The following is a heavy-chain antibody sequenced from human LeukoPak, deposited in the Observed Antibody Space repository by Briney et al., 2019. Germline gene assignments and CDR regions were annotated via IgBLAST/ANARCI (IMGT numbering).Heavy chain of an antibody. D-gene: IGHD6-13*01. J-gene: IGHJ4*02. Sequence: GGSLRLSCAASGFTFSSYAMSWVRQAPGKGLEWVSAISNSGDSAYYADSVKGRVTISRDNSKNTLYLQVNSLRAEDTAVYFCANDRQHRASLNSWGQGPLVTVSS. V-gene: IGHV3-23*01. CDR3: ANDRQHRASLNS. CDR2: ISNSGDSA. CDR1: GFTFSSYA.